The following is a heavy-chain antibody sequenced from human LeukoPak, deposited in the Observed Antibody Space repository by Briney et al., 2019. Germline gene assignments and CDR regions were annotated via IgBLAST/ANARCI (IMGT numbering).Heavy chain of an antibody. CDR2: IHRDGSST. D-gene: IGHD1-26*01. CDR3: ALLHSESNFVGP. J-gene: IGHJ5*02. V-gene: IGHV3-74*01. Sequence: GGSMRLSCGAPGFTFSSYWMHWVRQAPGKGLVWVSRIHRDGSSTNYGDSVKGRFTISRDNANNMLYLQMSSLSPEDTAVYYCALLHSESNFVGPWGQGTLVTVSS. CDR1: GFTFSSYW.